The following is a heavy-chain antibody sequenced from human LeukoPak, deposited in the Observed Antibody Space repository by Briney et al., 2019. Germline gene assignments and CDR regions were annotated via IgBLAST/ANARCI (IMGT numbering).Heavy chain of an antibody. V-gene: IGHV4-34*01. CDR1: GGSFSGYY. J-gene: IGHJ5*02. Sequence: SETLSLTCAVYGGSFSGYYWSWIRQPPGKGLEWIGEINHSGSTNYNPSLKSRVTISVDTSKNQFSLKLSSVTAAVTAVYYCARGSYSYGRNWFDPWGQGTLVTVSS. CDR2: INHSGST. CDR3: ARGSYSYGRNWFDP. D-gene: IGHD5-18*01.